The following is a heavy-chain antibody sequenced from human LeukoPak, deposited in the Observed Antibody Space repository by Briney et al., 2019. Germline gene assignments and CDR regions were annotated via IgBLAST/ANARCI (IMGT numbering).Heavy chain of an antibody. CDR1: GFTFSSYA. D-gene: IGHD3-10*01. CDR2: ISGSGGST. V-gene: IGHV3-23*01. J-gene: IGHJ6*02. Sequence: GGSLRLSCAASGFTFSSYAMSWVRQAPRKGLEWVSAISGSGGSTYYADSVKGRFTISRDNSKNTLYLQMNSLRAEDTAVYYCAKVNYYGSGPMDVWGQGTTVTVSS. CDR3: AKVNYYGSGPMDV.